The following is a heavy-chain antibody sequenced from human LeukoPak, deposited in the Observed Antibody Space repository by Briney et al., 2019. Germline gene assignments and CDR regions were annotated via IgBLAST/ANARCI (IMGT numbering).Heavy chain of an antibody. J-gene: IGHJ4*02. CDR3: ARGKDFWSVYYSFDY. V-gene: IGHV3-23*01. CDR2: ISGSGGST. CDR1: GFTFSSYS. D-gene: IGHD3-3*01. Sequence: GGSLRLSCAASGFTFSSYSMNWVRQAPGKGLEWVSAISGSGGSTYYADSVKGRFTISGDNSKNTLYLQMNSLRAEDTAVYYCARGKDFWSVYYSFDYWGQGTLVTVSS.